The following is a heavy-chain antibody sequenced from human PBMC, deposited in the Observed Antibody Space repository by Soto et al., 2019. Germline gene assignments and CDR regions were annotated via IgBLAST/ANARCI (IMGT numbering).Heavy chain of an antibody. J-gene: IGHJ3*02. D-gene: IGHD6-13*01. V-gene: IGHV3-30*18. Sequence: GGSLRLSCAASGFTFNHYGMHWVRQAPGKGLEWVAVISNDGSTKYYADSVKGPFSISRDNSKNTLYLQMNSLRAEDTAVYYCAKDRAAAGVIVYAFESWGQGTMATVSS. CDR3: AKDRAAAGVIVYAFES. CDR1: GFTFNHYG. CDR2: ISNDGSTK.